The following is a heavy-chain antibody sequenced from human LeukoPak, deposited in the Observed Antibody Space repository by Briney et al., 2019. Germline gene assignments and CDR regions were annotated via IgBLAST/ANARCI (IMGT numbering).Heavy chain of an antibody. CDR1: GFTFSTYW. J-gene: IGHJ4*02. CDR2: INSDGSYT. Sequence: AGGSLRLSCTASGFTFSTYWMHWGRQAPRKGLVWVSLINSDGSYTDFADSVKGRFTISRDNAQSTLYLQMNSLRVEDTAVYYCARDAYSSSSFDYWGQGTLVTVSS. CDR3: ARDAYSSSSFDY. V-gene: IGHV3-74*01. D-gene: IGHD6-19*01.